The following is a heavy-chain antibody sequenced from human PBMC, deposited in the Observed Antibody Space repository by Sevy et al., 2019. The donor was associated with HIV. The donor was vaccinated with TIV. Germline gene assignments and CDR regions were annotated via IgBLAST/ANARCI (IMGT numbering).Heavy chain of an antibody. V-gene: IGHV3-74*01. D-gene: IGHD3-10*01. CDR1: GFTFSSYW. CDR3: ARGGRLNNWFDP. Sequence: GGSLRLSCAASGFTFSSYWMHWVRQAPGKGLVWVSRINSDGSITSYGDSVKGRFTISRDNAKNTLYLQMNSLRAEDTAVYYCARGGRLNNWFDPWGQGTLVTVSS. CDR2: INSDGSIT. J-gene: IGHJ5*02.